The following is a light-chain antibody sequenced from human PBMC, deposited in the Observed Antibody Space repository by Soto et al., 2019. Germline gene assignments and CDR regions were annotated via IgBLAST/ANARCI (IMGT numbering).Light chain of an antibody. CDR1: ESVATN. V-gene: IGKV3-15*01. CDR2: GAS. Sequence: EIGMTQSPATLSVSPGERATLSCRASESVATNLAWYQQKPGQPPRLLIYGASTRATGIPDRFSGSGSGTEFTLTISSLQSVDFAVYSCQQYNNWPWTFGQETKV. J-gene: IGKJ1*01. CDR3: QQYNNWPWT.